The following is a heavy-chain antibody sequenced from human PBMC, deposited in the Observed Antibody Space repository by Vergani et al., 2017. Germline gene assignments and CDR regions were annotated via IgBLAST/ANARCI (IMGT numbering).Heavy chain of an antibody. V-gene: IGHV1-69*13. Sequence: QVQLVQSGAEVKMPGSSVKFSCKASGGTFNNYGINWVSQAPGQGLEWMRGIIPIFGTANYAQIFQGRITITADESTSTAFMELSSLRSEVSAVYYCARAVRGYSYGYQGGAFDIWGQGTMVTVSS. J-gene: IGHJ3*02. CDR3: ARAVRGYSYGYQGGAFDI. CDR2: IIPIFGTA. CDR1: GGTFNNYG. D-gene: IGHD5-18*01.